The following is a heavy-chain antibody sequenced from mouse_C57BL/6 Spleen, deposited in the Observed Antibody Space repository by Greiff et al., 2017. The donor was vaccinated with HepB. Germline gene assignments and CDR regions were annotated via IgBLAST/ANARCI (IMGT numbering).Heavy chain of an antibody. CDR3: AREWDGNYLSFAY. CDR2: INPYNGGT. CDR1: GYTFTDYY. J-gene: IGHJ3*01. Sequence: EVQLQQSGPVLVKPGVSVKMSCKASGYTFTDYYMNWVKQSHGKSLEWIGVINPYNGGTSYNQKFKGKATLTVDKSSSTAYMELNSLTSEDSAVYYCAREWDGNYLSFAYWGQGTLVTVSA. V-gene: IGHV1-19*01. D-gene: IGHD2-1*01.